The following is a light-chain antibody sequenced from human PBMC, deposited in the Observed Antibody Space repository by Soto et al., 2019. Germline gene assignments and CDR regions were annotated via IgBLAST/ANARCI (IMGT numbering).Light chain of an antibody. CDR2: GAS. Sequence: IALTQSPGTLSLSPGETATLSCRASHSVINNYLACYQQNPGQAPRLLIYGASNRATGIPDRFSGSGSGTDFTLTISRLEPEDFAVYYCQQYGSSGTFGQGTKVDIK. CDR3: QQYGSSGT. J-gene: IGKJ1*01. CDR1: HSVINNY. V-gene: IGKV3-20*01.